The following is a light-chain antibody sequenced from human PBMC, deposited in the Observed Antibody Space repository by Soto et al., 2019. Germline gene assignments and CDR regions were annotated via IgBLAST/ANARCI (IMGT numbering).Light chain of an antibody. CDR1: QSVSRSY. CDR2: GAS. V-gene: IGKV3-15*01. J-gene: IGKJ1*01. Sequence: ESVLTQSPGTLSLSPGERSTLSCRAIQSVSRSYLAWYQQKPGKAPRLLIYGASTRATGIPARFSGSGSGTEFTLTISSLQSEDFEVYYCQQYNNWPPTFGQGTKVDIK. CDR3: QQYNNWPPT.